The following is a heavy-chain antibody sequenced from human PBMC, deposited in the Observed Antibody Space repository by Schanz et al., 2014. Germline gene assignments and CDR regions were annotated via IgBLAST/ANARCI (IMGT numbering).Heavy chain of an antibody. CDR2: ISAYTNNT. V-gene: IGHV1-18*01. D-gene: IGHD5-12*01. Sequence: QGQLVQSGPEVKEPGASVKVSCEASRYTFNTYGLNWVRQAPGQGLEWMGWISAYTNNTNYAQKVQGRVTMTTDTSTSTSYMELTSLRFDDTAVYYCARDFSAYVGNYFDYWGQGTLGTVSS. CDR1: RYTFNTYG. J-gene: IGHJ4*02. CDR3: ARDFSAYVGNYFDY.